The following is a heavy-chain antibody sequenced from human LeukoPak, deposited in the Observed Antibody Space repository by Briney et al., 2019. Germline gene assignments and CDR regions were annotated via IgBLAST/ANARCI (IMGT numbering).Heavy chain of an antibody. J-gene: IGHJ4*02. Sequence: GGSLRLSCAASGFTFSDYYMSWIRQAPGKGLEWVSYISSSGSTIYYANSVKGRFTISRDNAKNSLYLQMNSLRAEDTAVYYCAREHYYDSSGYTDWGQGTLVTVSS. D-gene: IGHD3-22*01. CDR3: AREHYYDSSGYTD. V-gene: IGHV3-11*01. CDR2: ISSSGSTI. CDR1: GFTFSDYY.